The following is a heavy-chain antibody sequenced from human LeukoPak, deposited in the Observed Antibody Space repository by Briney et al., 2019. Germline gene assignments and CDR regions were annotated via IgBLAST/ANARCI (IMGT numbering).Heavy chain of an antibody. CDR3: ARSCSGGSCYSDAFDI. D-gene: IGHD2-15*01. CDR2: ISSSSSTI. J-gene: IGHJ3*02. V-gene: IGHV3-48*02. CDR1: GFTFSNYW. Sequence: GGSLRLSCAASGFTFSNYWLSWVRQAPGKGLEWVSYISSSSSTIYYADSVKGRFTISRDNAKNSLYLQMNSLRDEDTAVYYCARSCSGGSCYSDAFDIWGQGTMVTVSS.